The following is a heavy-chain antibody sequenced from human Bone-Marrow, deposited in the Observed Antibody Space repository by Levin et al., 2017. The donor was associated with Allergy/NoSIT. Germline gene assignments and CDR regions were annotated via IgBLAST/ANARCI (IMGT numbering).Heavy chain of an antibody. V-gene: IGHV5-51*01. CDR1: GYSFSDNW. Sequence: LGESLKISCKASGYSFSDNWVAWVRQMPGKGLEWMGVIFPSDSDTRYGPSFQGQVTISVDESVTTTYLQLSSLKASDTAMYYCARVISGGDLPDFDYWGQGTLVTVSS. D-gene: IGHD2-21*02. J-gene: IGHJ4*02. CDR2: IFPSDSDT. CDR3: ARVISGGDLPDFDY.